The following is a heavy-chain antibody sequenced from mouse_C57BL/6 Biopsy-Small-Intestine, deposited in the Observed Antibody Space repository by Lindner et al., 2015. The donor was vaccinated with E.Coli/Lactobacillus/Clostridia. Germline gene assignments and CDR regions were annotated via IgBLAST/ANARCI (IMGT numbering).Heavy chain of an antibody. Sequence: VQLQESGPELVKPGASVKLSCKASGYAFSSSWMNWVKQRPGKGLEWIGRIYPGDGDTNYNGKFKGKATLTADKSSSTVYMQLSSLTSEDSAVYFCARDYPAWFAYWGQGTLVTVSA. CDR3: ARDYPAWFAY. D-gene: IGHD1-1*02. CDR2: IYPGDGDT. V-gene: IGHV1-82*01. J-gene: IGHJ3*01. CDR1: GYAFSSSW.